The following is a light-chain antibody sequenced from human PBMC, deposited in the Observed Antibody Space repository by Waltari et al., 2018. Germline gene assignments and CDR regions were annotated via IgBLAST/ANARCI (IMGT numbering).Light chain of an antibody. CDR3: HQYGSSPDT. V-gene: IGKV3-20*01. CDR1: QNINRYY. CDR2: DTS. J-gene: IGKJ5*01. Sequence: EIVLTQSPGTLSLSPGERATLFCRASQNINRYYLAWYQQKPGQAPRLFIYDTSSRAPGIPDRFSGSGSGTDFTLTISSVEPEDFAVYYCHQYGSSPDTFGHGTRLEIK.